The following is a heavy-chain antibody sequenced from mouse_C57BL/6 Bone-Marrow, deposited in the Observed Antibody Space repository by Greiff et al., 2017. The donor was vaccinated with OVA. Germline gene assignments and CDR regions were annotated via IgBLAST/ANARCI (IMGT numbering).Heavy chain of an antibody. CDR2: ISSGGSYT. J-gene: IGHJ2*01. Sequence: EVKLQESGGDLVKPGGSLKLSCAASGFTFSSYGMSWVRQTPDKRLEWVATISSGGSYTYYPDSVKGRFTLSRDNAKNTLYLQMSSLTSEDTAMYYCARHPPYYYGSLYFDDWGQGTTLTVSS. V-gene: IGHV5-6*01. D-gene: IGHD1-1*01. CDR1: GFTFSSYG. CDR3: ARHPPYYYGSLYFDD.